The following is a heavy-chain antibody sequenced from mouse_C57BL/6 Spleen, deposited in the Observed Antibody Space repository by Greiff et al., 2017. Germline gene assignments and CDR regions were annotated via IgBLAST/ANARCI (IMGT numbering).Heavy chain of an antibody. CDR3: ARGYDYDVYYFDY. J-gene: IGHJ2*01. CDR2: FHPYNDDT. D-gene: IGHD2-4*01. Sequence: VQLQQSGAELVKPGASVKMSCKASGYTFTTYPIAWMQQNHGKSLEWIGNFHPYNDDTKYNEKFKGKATLTVEKSSSTVYLELIRLTSDDSAVYYCARGYDYDVYYFDYWGQGTTLTVSS. V-gene: IGHV1-47*01. CDR1: GYTFTTYP.